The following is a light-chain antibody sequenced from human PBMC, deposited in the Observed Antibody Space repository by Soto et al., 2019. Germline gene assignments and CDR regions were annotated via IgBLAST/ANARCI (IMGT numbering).Light chain of an antibody. J-gene: IGKJ1*01. CDR1: QSVSSN. CDR2: GAS. V-gene: IGKV3-15*01. CDR3: QQYNNWPRT. Sequence: EIVMTQSPATLSVSPGERATLSCRASQSVSSNLAWYQPKPGQAPRLLIYGASTRATGIPARFSGSGSGTEFTLTISSLQSEYFAVYYCQQYNNWPRTFGQGTKVEIK.